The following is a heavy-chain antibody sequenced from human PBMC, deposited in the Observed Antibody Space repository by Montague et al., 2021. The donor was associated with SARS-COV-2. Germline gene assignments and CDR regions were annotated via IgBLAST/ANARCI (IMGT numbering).Heavy chain of an antibody. J-gene: IGHJ4*02. Sequence: SETLSLTCTVAGGSISSGSYYWGWFRQPPGKGLEWIGNIHSSGTTYYTRRVTISVDTSKNKFSLKMTSVTAADTAGYYCARRLGGSGCLDYWGQGTMVTVSS. CDR1: GGSISSGSYY. CDR2: IHSSGTT. CDR3: ARRLGGSGCLDY. D-gene: IGHD6-25*01. V-gene: IGHV4-39*01.